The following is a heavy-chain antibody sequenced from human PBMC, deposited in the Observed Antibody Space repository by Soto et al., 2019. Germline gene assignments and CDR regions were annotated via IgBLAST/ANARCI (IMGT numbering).Heavy chain of an antibody. V-gene: IGHV3-7*01. CDR2: INQDGSEQ. CDR1: GTIFRAYY. CDR3: VRRGIPGRQGNWYDY. D-gene: IGHD2-15*01. Sequence: GRSLRPPLIVSGTIFRAYYMTWVRKAPGKGLAWVGNINQDGSEQNLLDSVKGRFTFSRDNAKNSLHLQMNRLRAEDTAVYFCVRRGIPGRQGNWYDYWGQGTLVTVYS. J-gene: IGHJ5*01.